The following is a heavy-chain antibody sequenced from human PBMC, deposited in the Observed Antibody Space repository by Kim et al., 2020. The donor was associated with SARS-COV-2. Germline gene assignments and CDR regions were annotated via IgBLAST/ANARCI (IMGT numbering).Heavy chain of an antibody. CDR2: IYPGDSDT. V-gene: IGHV5-51*01. D-gene: IGHD2-2*01. Sequence: GESLQISCQGSGYSFTSYWIGWVRQMPGKGLEWMGIIYPGDSDTRYSPSFQGQVTISADKSISTAYLQWSSLKASDTAMYYCAMPRRDNCSSTSCPWGVTTGAFDIWGQGTMVTVSS. J-gene: IGHJ3*02. CDR1: GYSFTSYW. CDR3: AMPRRDNCSSTSCPWGVTTGAFDI.